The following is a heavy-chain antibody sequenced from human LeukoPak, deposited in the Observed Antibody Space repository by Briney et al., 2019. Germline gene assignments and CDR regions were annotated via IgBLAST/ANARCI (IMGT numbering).Heavy chain of an antibody. CDR3: ATGLVGGEVLGSYFDY. Sequence: SVKVSCKASGGTFSSYAISWVRQAPGQGLEWMGGIIPIFGTANYAQKFQGRATITADESTSTAYMELSSLRSEDTAVYYCATGLVGGEVLGSYFDYWGQGTLVTISS. V-gene: IGHV1-69*13. D-gene: IGHD1-26*01. CDR2: IIPIFGTA. CDR1: GGTFSSYA. J-gene: IGHJ4*02.